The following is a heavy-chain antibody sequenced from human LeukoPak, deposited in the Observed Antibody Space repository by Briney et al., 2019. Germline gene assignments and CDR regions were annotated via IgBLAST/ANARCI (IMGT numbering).Heavy chain of an antibody. D-gene: IGHD5-18*01. CDR3: ARELDTAMVPVDY. J-gene: IGHJ4*02. Sequence: GGSLRLSCAASGFTFSSYSMNWVRQAPGKGLEWVSYISSSSSTIYYADSVKGRFTISRDNAKNSLYLQMNSLRAEDTAVYYCARELDTAMVPVDYWGQGTLVTVSS. CDR2: ISSSSSTI. V-gene: IGHV3-48*01. CDR1: GFTFSSYS.